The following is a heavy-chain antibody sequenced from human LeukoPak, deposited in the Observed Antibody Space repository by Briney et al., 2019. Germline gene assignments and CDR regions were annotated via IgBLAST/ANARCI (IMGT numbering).Heavy chain of an antibody. J-gene: IGHJ4*02. V-gene: IGHV1-18*04. CDR2: ISAYNGNT. Sequence: GASVKVSCKASGYTFTGYYMHWVRQAPGQGLEWMGWISAYNGNTNYAQKLQGRVTMTTDTSTSTAYMELRSLRSDDTAVYYCARVPLGGPFDYWGQGTLVTVSS. D-gene: IGHD1-26*01. CDR3: ARVPLGGPFDY. CDR1: GYTFTGYY.